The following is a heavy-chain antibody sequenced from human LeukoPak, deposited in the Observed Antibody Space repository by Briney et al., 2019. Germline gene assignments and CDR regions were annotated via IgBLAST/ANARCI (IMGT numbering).Heavy chain of an antibody. CDR3: AKDSSRNYYYYMDV. CDR2: ISSSSSYI. CDR1: GFTFRSYS. Sequence: GGSLSLSCAASGFTFRSYSMNWVRQAPGKGLEWVSSISSSSSYIYYADSVKGRFTISRDNSKNTLYLQMNSLRAEDTAVYYCAKDSSRNYYYYMDVWGKGTTVTVSS. J-gene: IGHJ6*03. V-gene: IGHV3-21*04. D-gene: IGHD6-13*01.